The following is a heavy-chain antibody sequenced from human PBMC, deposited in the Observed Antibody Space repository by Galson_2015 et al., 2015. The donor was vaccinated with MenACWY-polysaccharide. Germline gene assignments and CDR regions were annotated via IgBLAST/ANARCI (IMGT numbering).Heavy chain of an antibody. CDR3: ARDEGEQQPDLDY. J-gene: IGHJ4*02. CDR1: GFTFSSYW. D-gene: IGHD6-13*01. CDR2: INSDGSST. V-gene: IGHV3-74*01. Sequence: SLRLSCAASGFTFSSYWMHWVRQAPGKGLVWVSRINSDGSSTSYADSVKGRFTISRDNAKNTLYLQMNSLRAEDTAVYYCARDEGEQQPDLDYWGQGTLVTVSS.